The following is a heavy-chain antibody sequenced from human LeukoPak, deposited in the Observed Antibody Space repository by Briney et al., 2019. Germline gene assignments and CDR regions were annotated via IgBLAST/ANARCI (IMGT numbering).Heavy chain of an antibody. CDR1: GFTFSSYA. CDR2: ISGSGGST. J-gene: IGHJ4*02. CDR3: AKDASWYRYGYGDY. V-gene: IGHV3-23*01. D-gene: IGHD5-18*01. Sequence: PGGSLRLSCAASGFTFSSYAVSWVRQAPGKGLEWVSAISGSGGSTYYADSVKGRFTITRDNSKNTLYLQMNSLRAEDTAVYYCAKDASWYRYGYGDYWGQGTLVTVSS.